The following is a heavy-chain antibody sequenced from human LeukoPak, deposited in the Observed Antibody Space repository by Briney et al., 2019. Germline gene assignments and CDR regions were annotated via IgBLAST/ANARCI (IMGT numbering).Heavy chain of an antibody. CDR1: GFTFTRFA. J-gene: IGHJ6*02. V-gene: IGHV3-30*04. CDR2: ISYDGSNK. Sequence: GGSLRLSCAASGFTFTRFAMYWVRQAPGKGLEWVALISYDGSNKYYADSVKGQFTISRDNSKNTVYLQMNSPRAEDTAVYYCARVGGDVLSGHRTGYYYAMDVWGQGTTVTVSS. CDR3: ARVGGDVLSGHRTGYYYAMDV. D-gene: IGHD3-3*01.